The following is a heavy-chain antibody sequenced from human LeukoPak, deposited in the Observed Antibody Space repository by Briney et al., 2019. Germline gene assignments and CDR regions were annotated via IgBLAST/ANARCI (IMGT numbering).Heavy chain of an antibody. CDR3: ARDTCSGGTCYLDY. V-gene: IGHV3-21*01. D-gene: IGHD2-15*01. CDR2: ISSSSSYI. CDR1: GFTFSSYS. J-gene: IGHJ4*02. Sequence: PGGSLRLSCAASGFTFSSYSMNWVRQAPGKGLEWVSSISSSSSYIYYADSVKGRFTISRDNAKNSLYLQMNSLRAEDTAVYYCARDTCSGGTCYLDYWGQGTLVTVSS.